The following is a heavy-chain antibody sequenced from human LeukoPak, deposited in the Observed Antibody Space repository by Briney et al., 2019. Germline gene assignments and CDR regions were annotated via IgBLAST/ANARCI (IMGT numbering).Heavy chain of an antibody. D-gene: IGHD3-16*01. V-gene: IGHV3-21*01. CDR3: ARRAGDKQGFDY. Sequence: GGSLRLSCAASGFTFSSYSMNWVRQAPGKGLEWVSSISSSSSYIYYADSVKGRFTISRDNAKNSLYLQMNSLRAEDTAVYYCARRAGDKQGFDYWGQGTLVTVSS. CDR1: GFTFSSYS. J-gene: IGHJ4*02. CDR2: ISSSSSYI.